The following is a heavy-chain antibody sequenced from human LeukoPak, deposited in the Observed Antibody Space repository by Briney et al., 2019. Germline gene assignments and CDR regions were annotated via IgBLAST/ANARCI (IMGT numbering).Heavy chain of an antibody. D-gene: IGHD6-19*01. Sequence: SQTLSLTCAISGDSVSSNSATWNWIRQSPSRGLEWLGRTYQRSKWYNDYAVSVKSRITINPDISKNQFSLQLNSVTPEDTAVYYCARSPSPYSSGWYFDYWGQGTLVTVSS. CDR3: ARSPSPYSSGWYFDY. J-gene: IGHJ4*02. V-gene: IGHV6-1*01. CDR1: GDSVSSNSAT. CDR2: TYQRSKWYN.